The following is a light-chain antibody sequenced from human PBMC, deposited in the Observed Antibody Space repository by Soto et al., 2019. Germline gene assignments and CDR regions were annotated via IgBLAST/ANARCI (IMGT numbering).Light chain of an antibody. CDR2: GAS. CDR1: QNINSD. V-gene: IGKV3D-15*01. CDR3: KQYNSWPIT. Sequence: EIVMTQSPATPSVSPGESATLSCRARQNINSDLAWYVQKPGQSPRRFIYGASTWGTDVPRKFTGPGSGTEFTLNIRGLQSADFTGYYCKQYNSWPITFGQET. J-gene: IGKJ5*01.